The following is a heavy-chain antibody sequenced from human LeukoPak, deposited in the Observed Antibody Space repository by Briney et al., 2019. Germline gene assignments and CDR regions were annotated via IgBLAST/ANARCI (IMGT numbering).Heavy chain of an antibody. Sequence: SETLSLTCTVSAGSISSSSYYWGWIRQSPGKGLEWIGSIYYTGSTYYNPSLKSRVTISVDTSQSQFSLKLTSVTAADTALYYCASVRSGSHYFDYWGPGTLVTVSS. J-gene: IGHJ4*02. CDR2: IYYTGST. CDR1: AGSISSSSYY. CDR3: ASVRSGSHYFDY. V-gene: IGHV4-39*01. D-gene: IGHD1-26*01.